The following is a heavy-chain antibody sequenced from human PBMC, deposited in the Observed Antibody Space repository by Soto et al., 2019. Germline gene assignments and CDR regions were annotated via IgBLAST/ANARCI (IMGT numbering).Heavy chain of an antibody. V-gene: IGHV2-5*02. Sequence: SGPTLVNPTQTLTLTCTFSGFSLSTSGVGVGWIRQPPGEALEWLALIYWDDDKRYSPSLKSRLTITKGTSKNQVVLTMTNMDPVDTATYYCVHILIPNWGSRGAFDDWGQGTLVTVSS. CDR1: GFSLSTSGVG. CDR2: IYWDDDK. D-gene: IGHD7-27*01. CDR3: VHILIPNWGSRGAFDD. J-gene: IGHJ4*02.